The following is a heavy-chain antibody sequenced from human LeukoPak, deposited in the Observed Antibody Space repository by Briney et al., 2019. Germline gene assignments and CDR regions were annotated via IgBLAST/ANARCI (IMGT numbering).Heavy chain of an antibody. CDR1: GFTFGDYA. J-gene: IGHJ1*01. V-gene: IGHV3-49*04. D-gene: IGHD4-17*01. Sequence: GGSLRLSCTASGFTFGDYAMSWVRQAPGKGLEWVGFIRSKAHGGTTEYAASVKGRFTISSDDSKSIAYLQMNSLKTEDTAVYYCTSTVTARAEYFQHWGQGTLVTVSS. CDR3: TSTVTARAEYFQH. CDR2: IRSKAHGGTT.